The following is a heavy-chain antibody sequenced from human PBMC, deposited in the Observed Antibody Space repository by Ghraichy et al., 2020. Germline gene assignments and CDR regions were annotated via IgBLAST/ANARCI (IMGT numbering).Heavy chain of an antibody. V-gene: IGHV4-30-4*08. J-gene: IGHJ4*02. CDR3: ARARNSSGYYPVGY. Sequence: SETLSLTCTVSGDSTSSGDYYCGWIRQLPGKGLEWIGYIYKSGSTYYNPSLKSRLTISIDASKNQFSLKLNSVTAADTAVYYCARARNSSGYYPVGYWGQGTLVPVSS. CDR2: IYKSGST. D-gene: IGHD3-22*01. CDR1: GDSTSSGDYY.